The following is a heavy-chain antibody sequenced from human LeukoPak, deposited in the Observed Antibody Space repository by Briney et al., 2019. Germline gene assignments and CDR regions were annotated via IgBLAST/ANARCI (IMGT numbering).Heavy chain of an antibody. Sequence: ASVKVSCKASGYTFTSYDINWVRQATGQGLEWMGWMNPNSGNTGYAQKFQGRVTMTRNTSISTAYMELSSLRSEDTAVYYCARSLASITIFGVATQFDYWGQGTLVTVSS. V-gene: IGHV1-8*01. CDR3: ARSLASITIFGVATQFDY. J-gene: IGHJ4*02. CDR1: GYTFTSYD. CDR2: MNPNSGNT. D-gene: IGHD3-3*01.